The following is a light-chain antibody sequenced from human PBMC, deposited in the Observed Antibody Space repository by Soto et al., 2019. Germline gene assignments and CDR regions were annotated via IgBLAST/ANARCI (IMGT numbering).Light chain of an antibody. J-gene: IGKJ1*01. CDR2: LGS. V-gene: IGKV2-28*01. CDR1: QSLLHSNGYNY. CDR3: QQYDNWPWT. Sequence: IVMTQSPVSLPVTRVEPRSIACRSSQSLLHSNGYNYLDWYLQKPGQSPQLLIYLGSNRATGFPARFSGSGSGTDFTLTISSLQSEDFAVYYCQQYDNWPWTFGQGTKVDIK.